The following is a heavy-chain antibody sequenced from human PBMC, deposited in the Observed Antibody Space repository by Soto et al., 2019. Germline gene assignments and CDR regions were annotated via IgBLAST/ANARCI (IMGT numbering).Heavy chain of an antibody. J-gene: IGHJ4*02. CDR2: ISYSGNT. D-gene: IGHD2-8*01. V-gene: IGHV4-59*01. Sequence: SETLSLTCTVSGGSISNFYWSWIRQPPGKGLEWIGYISYSGNTNYNPSLKSRASISVDTSKNQLSLNLTSVTAADTAVYYCARAPMVLSRSYFDSWGQGTPVTVSS. CDR3: ARAPMVLSRSYFDS. CDR1: GGSISNFY.